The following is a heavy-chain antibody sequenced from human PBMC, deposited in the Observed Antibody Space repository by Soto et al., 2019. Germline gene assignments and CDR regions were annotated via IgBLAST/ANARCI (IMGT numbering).Heavy chain of an antibody. CDR1: GGTFSSYT. V-gene: IGHV1-69*02. J-gene: IGHJ4*02. CDR2: IIPILGIA. Sequence: QVQLVQSGAEVKKPGSSVKVSCKASGGTFSSYTISWVRQAPGQGLEWMGRIIPILGIANYAQKFQGRVTITADKPTSTAYMELSSLRSEDTAVYYCARGGGILLWFGELIFDYWGQGTLVTVSS. CDR3: ARGGGILLWFGELIFDY. D-gene: IGHD3-10*01.